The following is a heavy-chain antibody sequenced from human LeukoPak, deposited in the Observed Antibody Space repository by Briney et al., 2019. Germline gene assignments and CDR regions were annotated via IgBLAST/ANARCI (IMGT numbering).Heavy chain of an antibody. Sequence: GGSLRLSCAASGFTFSSYWMHWVRQAPGKGLVWVSRINSDGSSTSYADSVKGRFTISRDNAKNTLYLQMNSLRAEDTAVYYCAKDRRAGSYDYWGQGTLVTVSS. CDR2: INSDGSST. D-gene: IGHD3-10*01. CDR1: GFTFSSYW. CDR3: AKDRRAGSYDY. J-gene: IGHJ4*02. V-gene: IGHV3-74*01.